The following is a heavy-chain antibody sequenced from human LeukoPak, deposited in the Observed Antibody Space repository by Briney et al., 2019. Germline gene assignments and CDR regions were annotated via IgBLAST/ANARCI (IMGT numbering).Heavy chain of an antibody. Sequence: GGSLRLSCAASGFTFSSYSLNWVRQAPGKGLEWVSSISGSGDNTYYAESVKGRFTISRDNSKNTLFLQMNSLRAEDTAVFYCAKRSGYTTGWFFDFWGQGTLVTVSS. V-gene: IGHV3-23*01. CDR1: GFTFSSYS. CDR2: ISGSGDNT. CDR3: AKRSGYTTGWFFDF. J-gene: IGHJ4*02. D-gene: IGHD6-19*01.